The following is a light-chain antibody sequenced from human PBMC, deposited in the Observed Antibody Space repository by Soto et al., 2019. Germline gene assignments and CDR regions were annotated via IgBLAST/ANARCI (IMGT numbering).Light chain of an antibody. CDR3: QQYQSYFLT. Sequence: DIQMTQSPSTLSASVGDRVTITCRASQSISRSLAWYQQKSGKAPKLLIYDASSLESGVPSRFSGSGFGTEFTLTISGPQPDDFATYYCQQYQSYFLTFGPGTTVDMK. J-gene: IGKJ3*01. CDR2: DAS. CDR1: QSISRS. V-gene: IGKV1-5*01.